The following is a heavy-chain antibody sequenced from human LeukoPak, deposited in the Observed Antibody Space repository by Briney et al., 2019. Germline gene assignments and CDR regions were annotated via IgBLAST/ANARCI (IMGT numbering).Heavy chain of an antibody. J-gene: IGHJ4*02. Sequence: SETLSLTCSVSGGSVSSYNFYWSWIRQPPGKGLEWIGYSYYCGSTNYNPSLKSRVTISVDTSKNQFSLKLSSVTVADTAVYYCARHGRSGWFDYWGQGTLVTVSS. CDR2: SYYCGST. V-gene: IGHV4-61*01. D-gene: IGHD6-19*01. CDR1: GGSVSSYNFY. CDR3: ARHGRSGWFDY.